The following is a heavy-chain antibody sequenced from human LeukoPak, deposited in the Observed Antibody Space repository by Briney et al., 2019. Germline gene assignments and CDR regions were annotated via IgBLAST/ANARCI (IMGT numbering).Heavy chain of an antibody. CDR3: ARTLGNSSGYSPFDY. CDR2: IYYSGST. V-gene: IGHV4-39*06. D-gene: IGHD3-22*01. Sequence: SETLSLTCTVSGGSISSSSYYWGWIRQPPGKGLEWIGRIYYSGSTYYNPSLKSQVTISVDTYKNQFPLKLSSVTAADTAVYHCARTLGNSSGYSPFDYWGQGTLVTVSS. J-gene: IGHJ4*02. CDR1: GGSISSSSYY.